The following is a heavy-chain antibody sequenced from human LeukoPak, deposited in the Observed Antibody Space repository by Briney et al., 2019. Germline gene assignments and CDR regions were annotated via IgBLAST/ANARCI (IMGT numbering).Heavy chain of an antibody. J-gene: IGHJ4*02. CDR3: ARTGNSDSLDY. Sequence: PGGSLRLSCAGSGFTFRSYTMHWVRQPPVTGQEWVACIRYDGINKYYAGSVKGRFTVSRDNSKNTLYLQMNSLRAEDTAVYYCARTGNSDSLDYWGQGTLVTVSS. V-gene: IGHV3-30*02. D-gene: IGHD4-23*01. CDR2: IRYDGINK. CDR1: GFTFRSYT.